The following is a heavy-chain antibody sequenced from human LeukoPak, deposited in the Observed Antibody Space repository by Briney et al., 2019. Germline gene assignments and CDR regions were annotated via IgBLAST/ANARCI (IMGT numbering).Heavy chain of an antibody. J-gene: IGHJ6*02. CDR1: GFSFSSYS. CDR3: AIPPLSGTGSSRPLAGMDV. CDR2: ISHTGSTV. D-gene: IGHD3-10*01. V-gene: IGHV3-48*04. Sequence: GGSLRLSCAASGFSFSSYSMNWVCQAPGKGLEWVSYISHTGSTVSYADSVKGRFTISRDNARNSLYLQMNSLRAEDTAVYYCAIPPLSGTGSSRPLAGMDVWGQGTTVTVSS.